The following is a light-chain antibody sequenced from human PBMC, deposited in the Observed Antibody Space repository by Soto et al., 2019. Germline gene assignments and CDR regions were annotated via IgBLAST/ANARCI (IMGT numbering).Light chain of an antibody. Sequence: EIVLTQSPGTLSLSPGERATLSCRASQSVSSSYLAWYQQKPGQAPRLLIYGASSRPTGIPDRFSGSGSGTDFTLTISRLVPEDFAVYYCLQDYNLWTFGQGTKLEI. CDR3: LQDYNLWT. V-gene: IGKV3-20*01. CDR2: GAS. CDR1: QSVSSSY. J-gene: IGKJ1*01.